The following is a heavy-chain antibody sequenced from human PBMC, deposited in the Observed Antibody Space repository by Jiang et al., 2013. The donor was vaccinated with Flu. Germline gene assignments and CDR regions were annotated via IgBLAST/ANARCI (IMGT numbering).Heavy chain of an antibody. Sequence: SLKISCKGSGYSFTSYWIGWVRQMPGKGLEWMGIIYPSDSDTRYSPSFQGQVTISADKSISTAYLQWSSLKASDTAMYYCARETVGYYGSGSYYTMDYWGQGTLVTVSS. CDR2: IYPSDSDT. D-gene: IGHD3-10*01. J-gene: IGHJ4*02. V-gene: IGHV5-51*01. CDR3: ARETVGYYGSGSYYTMDY. CDR1: GYSFTSYW.